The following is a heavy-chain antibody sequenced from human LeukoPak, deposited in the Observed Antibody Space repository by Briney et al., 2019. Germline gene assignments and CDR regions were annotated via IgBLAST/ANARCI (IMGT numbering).Heavy chain of an antibody. D-gene: IGHD2/OR15-2a*01. CDR3: ARDPKIVHVAVNWFDP. V-gene: IGHV1-2*02. J-gene: IGHJ5*02. CDR2: INPNNGGT. Sequence: ASVKVSFKASGYTFIDYYIHWVRQAPGQGLEWMGWINPNNGGTNYAQKFQGRVTMTRDTSISTAYMELSRLTSDDTAVYYCARDPKIVHVAVNWFDPWGQGTLVTVS. CDR1: GYTFIDYY.